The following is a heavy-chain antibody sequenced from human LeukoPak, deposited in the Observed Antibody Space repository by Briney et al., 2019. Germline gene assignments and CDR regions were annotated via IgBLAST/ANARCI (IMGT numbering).Heavy chain of an antibody. CDR3: ARDGAAAGNDAFDI. CDR2: ISSSSSYI. J-gene: IGHJ3*02. V-gene: IGHV3-21*01. D-gene: IGHD6-13*01. CDR1: GFTLSSYS. Sequence: GGPLRLSCAASGFTLSSYSMNWVRQAPGKGLEWVSSISSSSSYIYYADSVKRRFTISRDNAKNSLYLQMNSLRAEDRAVYYCARDGAAAGNDAFDIWGQGTMVTVSS.